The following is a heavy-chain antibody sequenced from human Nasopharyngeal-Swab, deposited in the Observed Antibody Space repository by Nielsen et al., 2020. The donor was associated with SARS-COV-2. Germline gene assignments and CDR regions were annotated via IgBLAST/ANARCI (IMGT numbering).Heavy chain of an antibody. CDR3: ARVKSTTSAFDI. CDR2: ISFDGLNK. V-gene: IGHV3-30*01. CDR1: GFTFSNYA. J-gene: IGHJ3*02. Sequence: LSLTCAASGFTFSNYAMHWVRQAPGKGLEWVAVISFDGLNKFYEDSVKGRLTISRENSNNTLFPQMNSLRVEDTGVYYCARVKSTTSAFDIWGQGTMVTVSS. D-gene: IGHD5/OR15-5a*01.